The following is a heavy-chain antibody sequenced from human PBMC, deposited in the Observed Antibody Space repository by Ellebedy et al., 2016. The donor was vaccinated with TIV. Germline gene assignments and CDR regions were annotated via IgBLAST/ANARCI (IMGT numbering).Heavy chain of an antibody. D-gene: IGHD1-14*01. J-gene: IGHJ4*02. CDR3: ARGKSGTYIHHAFDS. CDR1: GFTFTTYA. CDR2: IGTGGNT. V-gene: IGHV3-23*01. Sequence: GESLKISCAASGFTFTTYAMHWVRQAPGKGLEWVSGIGTGGNTFYADSVRGRFTISRDTSKNTVFLQMNSLGAEDTAIYYCARGKSGTYIHHAFDSWGQGALVTVSS.